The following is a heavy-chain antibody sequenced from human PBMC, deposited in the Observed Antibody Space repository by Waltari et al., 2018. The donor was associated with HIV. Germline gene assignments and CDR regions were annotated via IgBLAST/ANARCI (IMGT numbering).Heavy chain of an antibody. CDR2: ISDSGSTR. J-gene: IGHJ4*02. D-gene: IGHD3-22*01. CDR1: CFSFSSYE. V-gene: IGHV3-48*03. Sequence: EVHVVESRGALVQPGGSLRLCGAASCFSFSSYEMNWVRQAPGKGLEWLSYISDSGSTRYYADSVKGRFTISRDNAKNSLYLQMNSLRAEDTAVYYCAATRYYYDSSGRWGQGTLVTVSS. CDR3: AATRYYYDSSGR.